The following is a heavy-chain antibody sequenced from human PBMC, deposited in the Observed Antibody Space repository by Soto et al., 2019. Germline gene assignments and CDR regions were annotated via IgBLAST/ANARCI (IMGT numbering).Heavy chain of an antibody. CDR1: GYTFANND. J-gene: IGHJ5*02. CDR3: ATMATFGSLNWFDP. CDR2: MNPGSGDT. Sequence: ASVKVSCKASGYTFANNDVSWVRQATGQGLGWMGWMNPGSGDTGYAQKFQGRVTMTRDISIATAYMELSSLRSDDTAIYYCATMATFGSLNWFDPWGQGTLGTVSS. V-gene: IGHV1-8*01. D-gene: IGHD3-10*01.